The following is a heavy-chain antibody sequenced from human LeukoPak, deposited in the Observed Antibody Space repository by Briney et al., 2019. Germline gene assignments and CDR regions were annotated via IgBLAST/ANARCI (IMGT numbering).Heavy chain of an antibody. D-gene: IGHD4-17*01. Sequence: GGSLRLSCAASGFTFSDHYMDWVRQAPGKGLEWVGRTRNKANSYTTEYAASVKGRFTISRDDSKNSLYLQMNSLKTEDTAVYYCARADDYGERDGYWGQGTLVTVSS. J-gene: IGHJ4*02. CDR1: GFTFSDHY. V-gene: IGHV3-72*01. CDR3: ARADDYGERDGY. CDR2: TRNKANSYTT.